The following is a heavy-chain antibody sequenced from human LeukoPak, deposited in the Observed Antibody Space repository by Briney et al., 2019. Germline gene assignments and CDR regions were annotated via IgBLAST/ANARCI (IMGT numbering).Heavy chain of an antibody. Sequence: ASVKVSCKTSGGTFSSYAFSWMRQAPGQGLEWVGRIIPIYNPVDYTQRFQGRVTITADGSTNTVYLELSSLRYDDTAVYYCAREPLGCGGDCHFDYWGQGTLVTVSS. D-gene: IGHD2-21*02. CDR1: GGTFSSYA. CDR2: IIPIYNPV. CDR3: AREPLGCGGDCHFDY. V-gene: IGHV1-69*13. J-gene: IGHJ4*02.